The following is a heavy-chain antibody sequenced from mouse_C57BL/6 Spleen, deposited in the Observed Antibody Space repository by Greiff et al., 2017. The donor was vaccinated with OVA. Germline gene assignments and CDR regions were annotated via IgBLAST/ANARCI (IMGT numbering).Heavy chain of an antibody. V-gene: IGHV1-22*01. CDR2: INPNNGGT. D-gene: IGHD2-2*01. J-gene: IGHJ4*01. CDR1: GYTFTDYN. CDR3: AREERGGYDGMDY. Sequence: EVQLQQSGPELVKPGASVKMSCKASGYTFTDYNMPWVKQSHGKSLEWIGYINPNNGGTSYNQKFKGKATLTVNKSSSTAYMELRSLTSEDSAVYYCAREERGGYDGMDYWGQGTSVTVSS.